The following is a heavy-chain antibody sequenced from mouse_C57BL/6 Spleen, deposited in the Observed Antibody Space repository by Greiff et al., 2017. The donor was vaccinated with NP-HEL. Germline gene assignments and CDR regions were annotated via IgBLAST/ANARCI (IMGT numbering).Heavy chain of an antibody. CDR2: IYPSDSET. J-gene: IGHJ1*03. CDR1: GYTFTSYW. Sequence: VQLQQPGAELVRPGSSVKLSCKASGYTFTSYWMDWVKQRPGQGLEWIGNIYPSDSETHYNQKFKDKATLTVDKSSSTAYMQLSSLTSEDSAVYYCARERYYGSSYGYFDVWGTGTTVTVSS. D-gene: IGHD1-1*01. V-gene: IGHV1-61*01. CDR3: ARERYYGSSYGYFDV.